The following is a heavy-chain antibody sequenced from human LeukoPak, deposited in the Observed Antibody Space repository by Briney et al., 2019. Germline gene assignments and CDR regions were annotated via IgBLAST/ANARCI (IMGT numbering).Heavy chain of an antibody. CDR2: ISGSGGRI. CDR1: GFTFGTYG. Sequence: GGSLRLSCAASGFTFGTYGMSWVRQAPGKGLEWVSAISGSGGRIYYADSVKGRFTISRGNSKNTLYLQMNSLRAEDTAVYYCAKSNYFDSGGYYFFDYWGQGTLVTVSS. D-gene: IGHD3-22*01. J-gene: IGHJ4*02. V-gene: IGHV3-23*01. CDR3: AKSNYFDSGGYYFFDY.